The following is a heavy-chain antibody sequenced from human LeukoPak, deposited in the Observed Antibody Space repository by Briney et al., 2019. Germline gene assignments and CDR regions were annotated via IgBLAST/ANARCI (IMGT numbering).Heavy chain of an antibody. V-gene: IGHV4-59*08. J-gene: IGHJ4*02. CDR1: GGSISSYY. CDR3: ASSEVPAAIRYFDY. Sequence: SETLSLTCTVSGGSISSYYWSWIRQPPGKGLEWIGYIYYSGSTNYNPSLKSRVTISVDTSKNQFSLKLSSVTAADTAVYYCASSEVPAAIRYFDYWGQGTLVTVSS. D-gene: IGHD2-2*01. CDR2: IYYSGST.